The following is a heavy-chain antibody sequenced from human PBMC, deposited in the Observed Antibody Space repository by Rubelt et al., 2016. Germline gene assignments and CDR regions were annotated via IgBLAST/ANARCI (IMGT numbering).Heavy chain of an antibody. J-gene: IGHJ4*02. Sequence: EVQLVQSGAEVKKPGESLRISCKGSGYRFTNYWNGWVRQMPGNGLEWMGIIHTGDSATRYSPSFQGQVTISADKSINTAYRQWSSLKASDTAIYYCSRLMGYSTIDYWGQGTLVTVSS. D-gene: IGHD5-12*01. CDR2: IHTGDSAT. CDR3: SRLMGYSTIDY. CDR1: GYRFTNYW. V-gene: IGHV5-51*01.